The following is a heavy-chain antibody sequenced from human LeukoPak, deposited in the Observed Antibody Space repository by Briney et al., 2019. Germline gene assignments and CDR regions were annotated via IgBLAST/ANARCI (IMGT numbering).Heavy chain of an antibody. CDR1: GYTFTNYD. Sequence: ASVTVSCKTSGYTFTNYDIHWVRQAPGQGLEWMGRIDPNTGGTKSAKNFQGRVTMTRDTSISTAYMALSGLRSDDTAVYYCASLYDIVGTTVDYWGQGTLVTVSS. CDR2: IDPNTGGT. V-gene: IGHV1-2*06. CDR3: ASLYDIVGTTVDY. D-gene: IGHD1-26*01. J-gene: IGHJ4*02.